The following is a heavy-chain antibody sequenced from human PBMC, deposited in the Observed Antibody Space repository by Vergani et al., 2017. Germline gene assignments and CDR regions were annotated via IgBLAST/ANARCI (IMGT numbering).Heavy chain of an antibody. V-gene: IGHV1-46*01. Sequence: QVQLVQSGAEVKKPGASVKVSCKASGYTFTSYYMHWVRQAPGQGLEWMGIINPSGGSTSYAQKFQGRVTMTRDTSTSTVYMELSSLRSEDTAVYYCARDLWFGELQPYYFDYWSQGTLVTVSS. CDR2: INPSGGST. CDR3: ARDLWFGELQPYYFDY. CDR1: GYTFTSYY. D-gene: IGHD3-10*01. J-gene: IGHJ4*02.